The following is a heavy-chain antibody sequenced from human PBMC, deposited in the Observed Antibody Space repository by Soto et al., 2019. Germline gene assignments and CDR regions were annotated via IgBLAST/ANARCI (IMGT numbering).Heavy chain of an antibody. J-gene: IGHJ4*02. CDR3: ARALSVDYGDFNFDY. CDR2: IIPILGIA. D-gene: IGHD4-17*01. V-gene: IGHV1-69*02. CDR1: GGTFSSYT. Sequence: SVKVSCKASGGTFSSYTISWVRQAPGQGLEWMGRIIPILGIANYAQKFQGRVTITADKSTSTAYMELSSLRSEDTAVYYCARALSVDYGDFNFDYWGQGTLVTVSS.